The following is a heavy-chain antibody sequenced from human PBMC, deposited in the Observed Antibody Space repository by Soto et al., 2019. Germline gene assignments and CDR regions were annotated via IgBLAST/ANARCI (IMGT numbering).Heavy chain of an antibody. D-gene: IGHD4-17*01. J-gene: IGHJ6*02. CDR2: ISSNGGST. Sequence: EVQLVESGGGLVQPGGSLRLSCAASGFTFSRYAMHWVREAPGKGLEYVSTISSNGGSTYYANSVKGRFTISRDNSKNTLYLQMGSLRAEDMAVYYCARAGDYGRYYYGMDVWGQGTTVTVSS. CDR3: ARAGDYGRYYYGMDV. V-gene: IGHV3-64*01. CDR1: GFTFSRYA.